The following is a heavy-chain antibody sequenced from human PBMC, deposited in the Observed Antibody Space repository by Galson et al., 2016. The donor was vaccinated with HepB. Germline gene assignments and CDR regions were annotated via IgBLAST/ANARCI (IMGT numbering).Heavy chain of an antibody. V-gene: IGHV3-30*03. CDR2: ISSDGKTE. D-gene: IGHD3-22*01. Sequence: SLRLSCAGSGFTFSAYAMHWVRQGPGKGLEWVALISSDGKTEHYVDSVKGRFTISRDNSKNTLYLHMNSLRRDDTALYYCARPYDDVGFGCGFWGQGTLVTVSS. J-gene: IGHJ4*02. CDR3: ARPYDDVGFGCGF. CDR1: GFTFSAYA.